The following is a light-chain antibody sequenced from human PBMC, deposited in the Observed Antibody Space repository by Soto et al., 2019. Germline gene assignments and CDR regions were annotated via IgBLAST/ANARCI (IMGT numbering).Light chain of an antibody. Sequence: QSALTQPASVSGSPGQSITISCTGTSSDVGGYNYVSWYQQHPGKAPKLMIYEVSNRPSGVSNRFSGSKSGNTASLTISGLQAEDEADYYCSSYTGSNTVIFGGGPQLTVL. V-gene: IGLV2-14*01. CDR3: SSYTGSNTVI. CDR2: EVS. CDR1: SSDVGGYNY. J-gene: IGLJ7*01.